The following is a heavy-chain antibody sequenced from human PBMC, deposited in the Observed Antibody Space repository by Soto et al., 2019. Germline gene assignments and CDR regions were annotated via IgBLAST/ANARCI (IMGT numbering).Heavy chain of an antibody. D-gene: IGHD3-10*01. V-gene: IGHV4-34*01. CDR3: ARGKISARGVLFDY. CDR2: INHSGST. Sequence: QVQLQQWGAGLLKPSETLSLTCAVYGGSFSGYYWSWIRQPPGKGLEWIGEINHSGSTNYNPSLKSRVTISVDTSKNQFSLKLRSVTAADTAVYYCARGKISARGVLFDYWGQGTLVTVSS. CDR1: GGSFSGYY. J-gene: IGHJ4*02.